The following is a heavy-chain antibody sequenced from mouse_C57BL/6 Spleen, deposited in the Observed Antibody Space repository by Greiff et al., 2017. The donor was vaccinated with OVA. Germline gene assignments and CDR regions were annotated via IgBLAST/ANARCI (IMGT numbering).Heavy chain of an antibody. D-gene: IGHD1-1*01. CDR1: GYTFTSYW. J-gene: IGHJ1*03. CDR3: ASRYYYGSSGYFDV. Sequence: QVQLKQPGAELVRPGSSVKLSCKASGYTFTSYWMHWVKQRPIQGLEWIGNIDPSDSETHYNQKFKDKATLTVDKSSSTAYMQLSSLTSEDSAVYYCASRYYYGSSGYFDVWGTGTTVTVSS. V-gene: IGHV1-52*01. CDR2: IDPSDSET.